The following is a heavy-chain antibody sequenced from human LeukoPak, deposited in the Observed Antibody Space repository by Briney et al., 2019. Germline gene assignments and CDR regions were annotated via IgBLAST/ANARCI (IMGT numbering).Heavy chain of an antibody. V-gene: IGHV3-21*01. Sequence: PGGSLRLSCAASGFTFSSYSMNWVRQAPGKGLEWVSSISSSSSYIYYADSVKGRFTISRDNAKNSLYLQMNSLRAEDTAVYYCARDGKGYSSSSPRNDLWGQGTMVTVSS. CDR2: ISSSSSYI. D-gene: IGHD6-6*01. CDR1: GFTFSSYS. J-gene: IGHJ3*01. CDR3: ARDGKGYSSSSPRNDL.